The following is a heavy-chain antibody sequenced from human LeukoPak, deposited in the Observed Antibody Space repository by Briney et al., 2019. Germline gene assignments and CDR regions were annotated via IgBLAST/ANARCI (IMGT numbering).Heavy chain of an antibody. CDR3: ARTFPPRAVAGSGFDFDY. CDR2: IYYSGST. J-gene: IGHJ4*02. CDR1: GGSISSSSYY. V-gene: IGHV4-39*01. Sequence: PSETLSLTCTVSGGSISSSSYYWGWIRQPPGKGLEWIESIYYSGSTYYNPSLKSRVTISVDTSKNQFSLKLSSVTAADTAVYYCARTFPPRAVAGSGFDFDYWGQGTPVTVSS. D-gene: IGHD6-19*01.